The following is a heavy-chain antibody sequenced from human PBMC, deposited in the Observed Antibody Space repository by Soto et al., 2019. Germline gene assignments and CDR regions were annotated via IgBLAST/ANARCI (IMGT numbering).Heavy chain of an antibody. V-gene: IGHV3-23*01. D-gene: IGHD2-21*02. J-gene: IGHJ4*02. Sequence: GGSLRLSCASSGFTFSSYAMSWVRQAPGKGLEWVSAISGSGGSTYYADSVKGRFTISRDNSKNTLYLQMNSLRAEDTAVYYCAKLGLVTAILHIPRSLDYWGQGTLVTGSS. CDR2: ISGSGGST. CDR3: AKLGLVTAILHIPRSLDY. CDR1: GFTFSSYA.